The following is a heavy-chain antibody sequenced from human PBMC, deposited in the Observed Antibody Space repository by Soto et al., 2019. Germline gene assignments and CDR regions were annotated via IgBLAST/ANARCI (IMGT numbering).Heavy chain of an antibody. D-gene: IGHD3-16*01. V-gene: IGHV3-72*01. CDR3: ARDLGGAPYVDL. J-gene: IGHJ2*01. CDR2: IRKKVNSYTT. Sequence: EMQLVESGGRLVQPGGSLRLSCAASGFIFSDQYMDWVRQAPGKGLEWVGGIRKKVNSYTTEYAASVKGRFTVSRDDTKNSLYLNMNSLKTEDTAVYYSARDLGGAPYVDLWGRGTLVTVSS. CDR1: GFIFSDQY.